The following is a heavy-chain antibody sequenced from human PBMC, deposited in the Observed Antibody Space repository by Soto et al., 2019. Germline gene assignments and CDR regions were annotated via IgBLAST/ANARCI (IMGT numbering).Heavy chain of an antibody. CDR1: GFTFSDNL. Sequence: QVQLVQSGAELKKPGASVNISCTASGFTFSDNLINWVRQAPGQGLEWMGWLNPDTGNTRYSETFQSRVTTSRHSSASIAYLELSDLENEDTALYFCATARHSVVPCVYDAFDVWGQGTMITVAS. V-gene: IGHV1-3*01. J-gene: IGHJ3*01. CDR2: LNPDTGNT. D-gene: IGHD6-6*01. CDR3: ATARHSVVPCVYDAFDV.